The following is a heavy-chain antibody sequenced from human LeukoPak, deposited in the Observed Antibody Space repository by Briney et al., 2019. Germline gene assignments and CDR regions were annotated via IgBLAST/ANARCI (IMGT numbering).Heavy chain of an antibody. CDR2: IYYSGST. J-gene: IGHJ4*02. Sequence: SETLSLTCTVSTGSITSSTYYWGWIRELPGKGLEWIGSIYYSGSTYYNPSLKSRVTMSVDTWKTHFALKLRSVTAADTAMYYCASQEAAGYFDYWGQGTLVIVSS. D-gene: IGHD6-13*01. V-gene: IGHV4-39*02. CDR3: ASQEAAGYFDY. CDR1: TGSITSSTYY.